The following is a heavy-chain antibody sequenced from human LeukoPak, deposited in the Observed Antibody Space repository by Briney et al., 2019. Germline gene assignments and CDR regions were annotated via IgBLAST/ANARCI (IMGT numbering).Heavy chain of an antibody. J-gene: IGHJ6*02. Sequence: PSETLSLTCAVYGGSFSGYYWSWIRQPPGKGLEWIGEINHSGSTNYNPSLKSRVTISVDTSKNQFSLKLSSVTAADTAVYYCPYTAHYYYGMDVWGQGTTVTVSS. CDR3: PYTAHYYYGMDV. D-gene: IGHD5-18*01. V-gene: IGHV4-34*01. CDR2: INHSGST. CDR1: GGSFSGYY.